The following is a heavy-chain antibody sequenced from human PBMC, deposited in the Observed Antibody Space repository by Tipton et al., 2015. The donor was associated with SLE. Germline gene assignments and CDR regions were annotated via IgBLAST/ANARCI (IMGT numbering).Heavy chain of an antibody. J-gene: IGHJ2*01. CDR1: GGSISSGDYY. D-gene: IGHD7-27*01. V-gene: IGHV4-30-4*01. CDR2: IYYSGST. Sequence: LRLSCTVSGGSISSGDYYWSWIRQPPGKGLEWIGYIYYSGSTYYNPSLESRVTISVDTSKNQFSLKLSSVTAADTAVYYCARDELTAGYFDLWGRGTLVTVSS. CDR3: ARDELTAGYFDL.